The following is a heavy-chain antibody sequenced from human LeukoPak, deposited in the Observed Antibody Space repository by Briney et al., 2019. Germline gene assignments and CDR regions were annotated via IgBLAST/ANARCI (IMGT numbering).Heavy chain of an antibody. CDR3: ARAPITSPFYFDY. CDR1: GFTVSSNY. CDR2: INWSGGST. Sequence: GGSLRLSCAASGFTVSSNYMSWVRQVPGKGLEWVSGINWSGGSTGYADPLRGRFTISRDNAKNSLYLQMDSLRAEDTALYYCARAPITSPFYFDYWGQGTLVTVSS. D-gene: IGHD2-2*01. V-gene: IGHV3-20*04. J-gene: IGHJ4*02.